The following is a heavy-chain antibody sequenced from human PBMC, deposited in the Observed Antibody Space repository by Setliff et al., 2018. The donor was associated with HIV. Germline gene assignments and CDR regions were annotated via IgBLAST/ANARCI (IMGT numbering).Heavy chain of an antibody. Sequence: SETLSLTCTVSGGSISSRTDYWAWIRQPPGKGLEWTGRVSTSGSTKYNPSLKSRVTISVDTSKNQFSLKLSSVTAADTAVYYCARGMVRGLRWDSWGQGTLVTVSS. V-gene: IGHV4-39*07. CDR2: VSTSGST. CDR3: ARGMVRGLRWDS. CDR1: GGSISSRTDY. D-gene: IGHD3-10*01. J-gene: IGHJ4*02.